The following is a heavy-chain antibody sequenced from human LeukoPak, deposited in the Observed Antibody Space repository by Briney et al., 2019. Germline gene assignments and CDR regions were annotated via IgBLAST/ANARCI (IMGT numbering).Heavy chain of an antibody. Sequence: ASVKVSCKASGYTFTNYGISWVRQAPGQGLEWMGWISAYKGNTNYVQKLQGRVTMTTDTSTSTAYMELRSLRSDDTAVYYCATENGYYVSSGYYQYYFDYWGQGTLVTVSS. CDR3: ATENGYYVSSGYYQYYFDY. CDR2: ISAYKGNT. D-gene: IGHD3-22*01. CDR1: GYTFTNYG. J-gene: IGHJ4*02. V-gene: IGHV1-18*01.